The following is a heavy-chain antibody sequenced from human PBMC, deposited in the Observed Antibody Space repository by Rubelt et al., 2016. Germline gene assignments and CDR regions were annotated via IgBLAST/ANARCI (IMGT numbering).Heavy chain of an antibody. Sequence: EVQLVQSGAEVKKPGESLRISCKGSGYSFTSYWISWVRQMPGKGLEWMGRIGPSASYTNYSPSFQGHVTISADKSISTAYLQWSSLKASDTAMYYCARHAGDGGNSEDWFDPWGQGTLVTVSS. J-gene: IGHJ5*02. CDR3: ARHAGDGGNSEDWFDP. CDR1: GYSFTSYW. V-gene: IGHV5-10-1*01. CDR2: IGPSASYT. D-gene: IGHD4-23*01.